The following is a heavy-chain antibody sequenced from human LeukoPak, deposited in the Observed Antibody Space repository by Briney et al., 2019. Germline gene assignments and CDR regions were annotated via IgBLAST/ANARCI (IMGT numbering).Heavy chain of an antibody. CDR2: IWYDGSNK. V-gene: IGHV3-33*01. CDR1: GLTFSSYG. D-gene: IGHD6-19*01. Sequence: GGSLRLSCAASGLTFSSYGMHWVRQAPGKGLEWVAVIWYDGSNKYYADSVKGRFTISRDNSKNTLYLQMNSLRAEDTAVYYCATVPAVTDAFDIWGQGTMVTGSS. CDR3: ATVPAVTDAFDI. J-gene: IGHJ3*02.